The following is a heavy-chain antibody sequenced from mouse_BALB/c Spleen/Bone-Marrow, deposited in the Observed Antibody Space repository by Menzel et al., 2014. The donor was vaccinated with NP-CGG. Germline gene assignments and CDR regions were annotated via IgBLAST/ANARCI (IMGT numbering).Heavy chain of an antibody. CDR3: ARGGYYFDY. V-gene: IGHV5-12-2*01. J-gene: IGHJ2*01. Sequence: EVKLVESGGGLVQPGGSLKLSCAASGFTFSSYTMSWVRQTPKKRLEWVAYISNGGGSTYYPDTVKGRFTISRDNAKNTLYLQMSSLKSEDTAMYYCARGGYYFDYWGQGTTLTVSS. CDR1: GFTFSSYT. CDR2: ISNGGGST.